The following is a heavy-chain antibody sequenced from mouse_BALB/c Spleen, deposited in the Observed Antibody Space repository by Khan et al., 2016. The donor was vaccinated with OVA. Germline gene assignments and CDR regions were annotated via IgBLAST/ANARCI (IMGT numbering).Heavy chain of an antibody. CDR1: GYTFTDFA. D-gene: IGHD1-3*01. J-gene: IGHJ3*01. Sequence: QVRLQQSGAELVRPGVSVKISCKGSGYTFTDFAMHWVKQSHAKSLEWIGVISTFYGDATYNQMFKDKATMTVDKSSSTAYMELVRLTSEDSAIYYGARGSGNSRFAYWGQGTLVTVSA. CDR2: ISTFYGDA. CDR3: ARGSGNSRFAY. V-gene: IGHV1S137*01.